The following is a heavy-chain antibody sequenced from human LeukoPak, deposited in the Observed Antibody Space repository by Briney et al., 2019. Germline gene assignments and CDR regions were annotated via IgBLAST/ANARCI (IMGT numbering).Heavy chain of an antibody. J-gene: IGHJ4*02. CDR3: ASIVGATGVPY. V-gene: IGHV1-18*01. CDR2: ISAYSGNT. D-gene: IGHD1-26*01. CDR1: GYSFTSYG. Sequence: PGESLKISCKGSGYSFTSYGISWVRQAPGQGLEWMGWISAYSGNTNYAQKLQGRVTMTTDTSTSTAYMELRSLRSDDTAVYYCASIVGATGVPYWGQGTLVTVSS.